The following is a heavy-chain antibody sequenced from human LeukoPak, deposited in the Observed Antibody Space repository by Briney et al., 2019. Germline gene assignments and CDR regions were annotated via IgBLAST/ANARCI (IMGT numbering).Heavy chain of an antibody. V-gene: IGHV3-48*03. CDR3: ARVHVVVVAATPIDAFDI. CDR1: GFTFSSYE. J-gene: IGHJ3*02. CDR2: ISSSGSTI. D-gene: IGHD2-15*01. Sequence: GGSVRHSCAASGFTFSSYEMNWVRQAPGKGLEWVSYISSSGSTIYYADSVKGRFTISRDNAKNSLYLQMNSLRAEDTAVYYCARVHVVVVAATPIDAFDIWGQGTMVTVSS.